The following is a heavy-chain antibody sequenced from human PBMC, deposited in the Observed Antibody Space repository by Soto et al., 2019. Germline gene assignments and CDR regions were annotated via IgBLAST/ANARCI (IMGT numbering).Heavy chain of an antibody. D-gene: IGHD3-22*01. V-gene: IGHV3-64D*08. CDR3: VKDGGHYYDSSGPEY. Sequence: GGSLRLSCSASGFTFSSYAMHWVRQAPGKGLEYVSAISSNGGSTYYADSVKGRFTISRDNSKNTLYLQMSSLRAEDTAVYYCVKDGGHYYDSSGPEYWGQGTLVTVSS. CDR2: ISSNGGST. CDR1: GFTFSSYA. J-gene: IGHJ4*02.